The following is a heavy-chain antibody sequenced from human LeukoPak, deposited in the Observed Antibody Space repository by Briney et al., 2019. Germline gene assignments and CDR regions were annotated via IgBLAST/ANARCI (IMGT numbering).Heavy chain of an antibody. J-gene: IGHJ4*02. CDR2: ISSKAYAGTT. CDR3: TREEYGGYGVS. D-gene: IGHD4-17*01. V-gene: IGHV3-49*04. Sequence: GGSLRLSCAASGFTFGDYAMSWVRQAPGKGLEWVGLISSKAYAGTTEYAASVKGRFNISRDDSKSIAYLQMNSLKTEDTAVNFCTREEYGGYGVSWGQGTLVTVSS. CDR1: GFTFGDYA.